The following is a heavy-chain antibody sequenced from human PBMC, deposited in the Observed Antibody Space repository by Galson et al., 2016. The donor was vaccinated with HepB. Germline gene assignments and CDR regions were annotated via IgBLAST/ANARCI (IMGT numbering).Heavy chain of an antibody. Sequence: LRLSCAGSGFTFEDHAMHWVRQVPGKGLEWVSGLSWNSNYKGYADSVKGRFIISRDNSKTALYLQMNSLRAEDTAVYYCAKGGFRLLDTWGQGTLVTVSS. CDR1: GFTFEDHA. D-gene: IGHD3-10*01. CDR2: LSWNSNYK. V-gene: IGHV3-9*01. CDR3: AKGGFRLLDT. J-gene: IGHJ5*02.